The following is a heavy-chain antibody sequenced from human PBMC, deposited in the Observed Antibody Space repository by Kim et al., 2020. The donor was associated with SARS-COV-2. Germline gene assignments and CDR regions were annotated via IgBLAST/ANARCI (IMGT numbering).Heavy chain of an antibody. CDR2: ISGSGGST. CDR3: AKDPYYDFWSGYYLDY. V-gene: IGHV3-23*01. CDR1: GFTFSSYA. D-gene: IGHD3-3*01. J-gene: IGHJ4*02. Sequence: GGSLRLSCAASGFTFSSYAMSWVRQAPGKGLEWVSAISGSGGSTYYADSVKGRFTISRDNSKNTLYLQMNSLRAEDTAVYYCAKDPYYDFWSGYYLDYWGQETLVTVSS.